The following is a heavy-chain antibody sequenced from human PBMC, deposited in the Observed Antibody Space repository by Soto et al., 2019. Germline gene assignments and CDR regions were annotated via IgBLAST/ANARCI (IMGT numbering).Heavy chain of an antibody. D-gene: IGHD3-9*01. CDR3: ASNNYDILTGPFLFDY. CDR2: IYYSGST. CDR1: GGSVSSGSYY. J-gene: IGHJ4*02. V-gene: IGHV4-61*01. Sequence: SETLSLTCTVSGGSVSSGSYYWSWIRQPPGKGLEWIGYIYYSGSTNYNPSLKSRVTISVDTSKNQFSLKLSSVTAADTAVYYCASNNYDILTGPFLFDYWGQGTLVTVSS.